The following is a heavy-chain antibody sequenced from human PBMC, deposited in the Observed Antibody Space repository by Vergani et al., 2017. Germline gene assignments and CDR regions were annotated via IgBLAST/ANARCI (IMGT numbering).Heavy chain of an antibody. Sequence: EVQLVESGGGIVKPGGSLRLSCVASGFSFRNAWTNWVRRTPGKGLEWVGRIKSTFDRGTTDYAAAVKGRFTISRDDSKNTLFLHMNGLKTEDIGVYYCTTDPRDCGDGSCYWLRDHHYYGMDVWGQGITVTVSS. CDR3: TTDPRDCGDGSCYWLRDHHYYGMDV. V-gene: IGHV3-15*07. CDR1: GFSFRNAW. J-gene: IGHJ6*02. D-gene: IGHD4/OR15-4a*01. CDR2: IKSTFDRGTT.